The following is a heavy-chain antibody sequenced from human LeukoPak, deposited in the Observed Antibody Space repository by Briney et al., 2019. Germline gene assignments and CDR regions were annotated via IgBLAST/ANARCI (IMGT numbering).Heavy chain of an antibody. J-gene: IGHJ4*02. CDR3: ARAAIFGVVTVYNFDY. CDR2: IRISNNYT. Sequence: PGGSLRLSCAASGFTFSDYYMSWIRQAPGKGLEWVSYIRISNNYTNYADSVKGRFTVSRDNAKNSLYLQMNSLSAEDTAVYYCARAAIFGVVTVYNFDYWGQGTLVTVSS. CDR1: GFTFSDYY. D-gene: IGHD3-3*01. V-gene: IGHV3-11*06.